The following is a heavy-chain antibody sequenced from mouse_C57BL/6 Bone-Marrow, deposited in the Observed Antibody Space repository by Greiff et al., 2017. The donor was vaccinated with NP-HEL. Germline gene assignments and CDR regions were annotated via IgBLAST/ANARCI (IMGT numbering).Heavy chain of an antibody. CDR2: IYPRSGNT. CDR3: ARRLWYFDV. CDR1: GYTFTSYG. Sequence: QVQLQQSGAELARPGASVKLSCKASGYTFTSYGISWVKQRTGQGLEWIGEIYPRSGNTYYNEKFKGKATLTADKSSSTAYMELRSLTSEDSSVYFCARRLWYFDVWGTGTTVTVSS. V-gene: IGHV1-81*01. J-gene: IGHJ1*03. D-gene: IGHD1-2*01.